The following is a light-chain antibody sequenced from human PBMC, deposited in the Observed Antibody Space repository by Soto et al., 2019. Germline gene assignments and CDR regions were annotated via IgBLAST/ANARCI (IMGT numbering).Light chain of an antibody. CDR3: LQFDRFPRV. CDR1: HDIFTY. Sequence: DIQMTQSPSSLSASVGDRVTITCQASHDIFTYLNWFQQRPGKVPKLLIHGASKFETGVPARFGGSGSGTHLYLNITGLQPEDVATYYCLQFDRFPRVFGPGTTVDL. V-gene: IGKV1-33*01. J-gene: IGKJ3*01. CDR2: GAS.